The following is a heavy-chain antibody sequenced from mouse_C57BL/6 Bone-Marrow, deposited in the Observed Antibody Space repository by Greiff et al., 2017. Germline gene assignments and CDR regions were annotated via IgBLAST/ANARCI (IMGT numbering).Heavy chain of an antibody. V-gene: IGHV1-81*01. Sequence: VQLQQSGAELARPGASVKLSCKASGYTFTSYGISWVKQRTGQGLEWIGEIYPRSGNTYYNEKFKGKATLTADKSSSTAYMELRSLTSEDSAVYFCAREEGITTADCDVWGTGTTVTVSS. CDR1: GYTFTSYG. CDR3: AREEGITTADCDV. D-gene: IGHD1-2*01. CDR2: IYPRSGNT. J-gene: IGHJ1*03.